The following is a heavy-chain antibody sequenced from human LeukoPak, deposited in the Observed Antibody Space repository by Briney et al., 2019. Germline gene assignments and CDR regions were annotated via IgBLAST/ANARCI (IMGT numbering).Heavy chain of an antibody. Sequence: ASVKVSCEASGYTFTSYDINWVRQATGQGLEWMGWMNPNSGNTGYAQKFQGRVTMTRNTSISTAYMELSSLRSEDTAVYYCARGRSKRFLEWLSIYYFDYWGQGTLVTVSS. CDR3: ARGRSKRFLEWLSIYYFDY. CDR2: MNPNSGNT. V-gene: IGHV1-8*01. J-gene: IGHJ4*02. D-gene: IGHD3-3*01. CDR1: GYTFTSYD.